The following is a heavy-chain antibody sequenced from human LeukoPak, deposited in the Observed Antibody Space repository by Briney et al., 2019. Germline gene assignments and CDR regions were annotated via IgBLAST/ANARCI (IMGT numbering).Heavy chain of an antibody. CDR2: ISWNSGSI. CDR3: AKDIYLGYSSSSYFDY. Sequence: GRSLRLSCAASGFTFDDYAMHWVRQAPGKGLEWVSGISWNSGSIGYADSVKGRFTISRDNAKNSLYLQMNSLRDEDMALYYCAKDIYLGYSSSSYFDYWGQGTLVTVSS. J-gene: IGHJ4*02. V-gene: IGHV3-9*03. D-gene: IGHD6-13*01. CDR1: GFTFDDYA.